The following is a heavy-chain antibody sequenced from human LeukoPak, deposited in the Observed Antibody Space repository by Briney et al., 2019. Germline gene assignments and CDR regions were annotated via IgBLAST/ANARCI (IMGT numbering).Heavy chain of an antibody. CDR3: TSLREYSSSWYGDFDY. V-gene: IGHV3-49*04. CDR2: IRSKAYGETT. J-gene: IGHJ4*02. D-gene: IGHD6-13*01. Sequence: SLRLSCTASGFTFGDYAMSWVRQAPGKGLEWVGFIRSKAYGETTEYAASVKGRFTISRDDSKSIAYLQMNSLKTEDTAVYYCTSLREYSSSWYGDFDYWGQGTLVTVSS. CDR1: GFTFGDYA.